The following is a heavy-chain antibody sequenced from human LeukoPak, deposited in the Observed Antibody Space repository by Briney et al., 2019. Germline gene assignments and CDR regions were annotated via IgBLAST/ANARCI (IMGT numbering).Heavy chain of an antibody. V-gene: IGHV3-23*01. CDR2: ISGSGVNT. D-gene: IGHD2-2*02. Sequence: PGGSLRLSCAASGFTFSNSAMSWVRQAPGKRLEWVSSISGSGVNTYYADSVKGRFTISRDNSKNTLYLQMNSLRAEDTAVYYCAKSGCSSTSCYSILSGWLDPWGQGTLVTVSS. CDR1: GFTFSNSA. J-gene: IGHJ5*02. CDR3: AKSGCSSTSCYSILSGWLDP.